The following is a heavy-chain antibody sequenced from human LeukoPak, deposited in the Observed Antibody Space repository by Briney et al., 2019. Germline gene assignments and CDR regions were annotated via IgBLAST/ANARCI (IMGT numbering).Heavy chain of an antibody. Sequence: GGSLRLSCAASGFTFSTYDMHWVRQPPGKGLEWVSSISASTNYIYFADSVKGRFTISRDNAKNSLYLQMNSLRAEDTAVYYCARTYYYGSGSNDYWGQGTLVTVSS. CDR3: ARTYYYGSGSNDY. D-gene: IGHD3-10*01. CDR2: ISASTNYI. CDR1: GFTFSTYD. J-gene: IGHJ4*02. V-gene: IGHV3-21*01.